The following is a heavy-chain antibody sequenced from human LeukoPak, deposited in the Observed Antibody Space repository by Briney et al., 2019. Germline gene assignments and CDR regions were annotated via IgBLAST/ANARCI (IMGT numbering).Heavy chain of an antibody. V-gene: IGHV3-20*04. CDR1: GFKFDNYG. CDR3: ARAPYSSGWYGEVYYYGMDV. J-gene: IGHJ6*02. CDR2: INWIDTNT. D-gene: IGHD6-19*01. Sequence: GGSLRLSCAASGFKFDNYGMSWVRQAPGKGLEWVSGINWIDTNTGYADSVKGRFTISRDNAKNSLYLQMNSLRAEDTALYYCARAPYSSGWYGEVYYYGMDVWGQGTTVTVSS.